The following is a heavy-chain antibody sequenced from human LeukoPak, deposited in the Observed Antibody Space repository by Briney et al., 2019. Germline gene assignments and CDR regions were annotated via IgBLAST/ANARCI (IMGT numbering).Heavy chain of an antibody. CDR2: ISSSSSYI. CDR3: AKGRAFDI. CDR1: GFTFSSYS. J-gene: IGHJ3*02. V-gene: IGHV3-21*04. Sequence: GGSLRLSCAASGFTFSSYSMNWVRQAPGKGLEWVSSISSSSSYIYYADSVKGRFTISRGNSKNTLYLQMNSLRAEDTAVYYCAKGRAFDIWGQGTMVTVSS.